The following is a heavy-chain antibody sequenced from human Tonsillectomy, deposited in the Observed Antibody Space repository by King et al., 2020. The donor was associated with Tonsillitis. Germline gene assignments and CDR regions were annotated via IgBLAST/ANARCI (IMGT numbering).Heavy chain of an antibody. J-gene: IGHJ4*02. D-gene: IGHD5-18*01. V-gene: IGHV3-30*03. CDR3: ARDPRGYRYDICGHYFDY. CDR1: GFTFSTYG. Sequence: VQLVESGGGVVQPGRSLRLSCAASGFTFSTYGMHWVRQAPGKGLEWVAVISYDGSNKYYADSVKGRFTISRDNSKNTLYLQMNSLRAEDTAVYYCARDPRGYRYDICGHYFDYWGEGTLVTVSS. CDR2: ISYDGSNK.